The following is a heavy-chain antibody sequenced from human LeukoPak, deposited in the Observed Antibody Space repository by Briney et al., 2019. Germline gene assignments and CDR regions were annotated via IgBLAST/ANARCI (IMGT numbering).Heavy chain of an antibody. D-gene: IGHD3-3*01. CDR2: INHSGST. CDR1: GGSFSGYY. J-gene: IGHJ4*02. Sequence: SETLSLTCAVYGGSFSGYYWSWIRQPPGKGLEWIGEINHSGSTNYNPSLKSRVTISVDTSKNQFSLKLSSVTAADTAVYYCARSGKGHDFWSGYYYFDYWGQGTLVTVSS. CDR3: ARSGKGHDFWSGYYYFDY. V-gene: IGHV4-34*01.